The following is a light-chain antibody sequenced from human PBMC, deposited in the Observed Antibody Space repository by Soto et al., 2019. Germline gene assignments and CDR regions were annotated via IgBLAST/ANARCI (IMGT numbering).Light chain of an antibody. J-gene: IGKJ2*01. CDR3: HQYDIAPQT. V-gene: IGKV3-20*01. Sequence: IVLMQSPGTVSLSPGERATLSCRASQTLRRTYIAWYQQKPGQAPRVLIYGASKRATGIPDRFSGSGSGTDFSLTISRLEPEDFAVYYCHQYDIAPQTYGQGTKVDIK. CDR2: GAS. CDR1: QTLRRTY.